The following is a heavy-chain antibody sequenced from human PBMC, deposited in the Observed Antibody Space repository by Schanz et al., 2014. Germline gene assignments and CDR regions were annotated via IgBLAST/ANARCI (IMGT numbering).Heavy chain of an antibody. CDR3: ARGYGDSPTDF. D-gene: IGHD4-17*01. CDR1: GYTFTSYG. CDR2: INGYNGHT. J-gene: IGHJ4*02. Sequence: QVQLVQSGAEVKKPGASVKVSCKASGYTFTSYGITWVRQAPGQGLEWMGWINGYNGHTLYAQKFQGRVTITADRSTSTAYMELSSLRSEDTAVYYCARGYGDSPTDFWGQGTLVIVSS. V-gene: IGHV1-18*01.